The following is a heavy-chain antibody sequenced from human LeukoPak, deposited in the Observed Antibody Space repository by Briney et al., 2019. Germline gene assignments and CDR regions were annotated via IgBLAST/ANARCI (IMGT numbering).Heavy chain of an antibody. CDR1: GFTFSNFD. J-gene: IGHJ6*02. V-gene: IGHV3-30*03. CDR2: ISHDGSNK. Sequence: GRSLRLSCAASGFTFSNFDMHWVRQAPGEGLEWVAVISHDGSNKFYVDSVKGRFTISRDNSQNTLYLQMNRLRGEDTAVYYCARGGYYAMDVWGQGTTVTASS. CDR3: ARGGYYAMDV.